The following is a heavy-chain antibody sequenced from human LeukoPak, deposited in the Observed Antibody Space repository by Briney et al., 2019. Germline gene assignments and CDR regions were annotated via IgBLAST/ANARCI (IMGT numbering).Heavy chain of an antibody. D-gene: IGHD3-9*01. CDR3: AREGYFDWLPSFDY. V-gene: IGHV4-4*07. Sequence: PSETLSLTCTVSGGSISSYYWSWIRQPAGKGLEWIGRIYTSGSTNHNPSLKSRVTMSVDTSKNQFSLKLSSVTAADTAVYYCAREGYFDWLPSFDYWGQGTLVTVSS. J-gene: IGHJ4*02. CDR2: IYTSGST. CDR1: GGSISSYY.